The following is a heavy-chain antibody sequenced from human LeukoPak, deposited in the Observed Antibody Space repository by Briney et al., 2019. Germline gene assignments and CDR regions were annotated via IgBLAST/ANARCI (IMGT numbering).Heavy chain of an antibody. CDR1: GFTFTTYW. V-gene: IGHV3-7*01. CDR2: IKQDGTER. J-gene: IGHJ4*02. CDR3: ARDPYSSTGYDY. Sequence: PGGSLRLSCAASGFTFTTYWMSWVRQAPGKGLEWVANIKQDGTERYYVDSVKGRFTISRDNAKNSLYLQMNSLRAEDTAVYYCARDPYSSTGYDYWGQGTLVTVSS. D-gene: IGHD2-2*01.